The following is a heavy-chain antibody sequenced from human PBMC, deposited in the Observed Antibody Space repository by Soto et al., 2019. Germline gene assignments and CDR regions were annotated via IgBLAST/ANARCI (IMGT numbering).Heavy chain of an antibody. Sequence: ASVKVSCKASGGTFSSYAISWVRQAPGQGLEWMGGIIPIFGTANYAQKFQGRVTITADESTSTAYMELSSLRSEDTAVYYCARDLRKHQYWSGYFDYWGQGTLVTV. CDR1: GGTFSSYA. CDR2: IIPIFGTA. D-gene: IGHD3-3*01. V-gene: IGHV1-69*13. J-gene: IGHJ4*02. CDR3: ARDLRKHQYWSGYFDY.